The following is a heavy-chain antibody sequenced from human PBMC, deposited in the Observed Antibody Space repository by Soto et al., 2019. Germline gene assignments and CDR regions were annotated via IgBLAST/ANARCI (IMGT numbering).Heavy chain of an antibody. D-gene: IGHD4-4*01. Sequence: SEKVSCKAPGYPLTSYDINRVRQATGQGLEWMGWMNPNSGNTGYAQKFQGRVTMTRNTSISTAYMELSSLRSEDTAVYYCARPTVTTMGWFDPWGQGTLVTVSS. V-gene: IGHV1-8*01. J-gene: IGHJ5*02. CDR3: ARPTVTTMGWFDP. CDR1: GYPLTSYD. CDR2: MNPNSGNT.